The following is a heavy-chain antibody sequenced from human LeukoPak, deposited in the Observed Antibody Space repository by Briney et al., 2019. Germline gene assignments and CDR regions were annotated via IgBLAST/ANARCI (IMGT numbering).Heavy chain of an antibody. J-gene: IGHJ3*02. CDR1: GFTFSSYA. V-gene: IGHV3-64D*06. CDR3: VKDQPSYDYVWGSWMGAFDI. Sequence: PGGSLRLSCAASGFTFSSYAMHWVRQAPGKGLEYVSAISSNGGSTYYADSVKGRFTISRDNSKNTLYLQMSSLRAEDTAVYYCVKDQPSYDYVWGSWMGAFDIWGQGTMVTVSS. CDR2: ISSNGGST. D-gene: IGHD3-16*01.